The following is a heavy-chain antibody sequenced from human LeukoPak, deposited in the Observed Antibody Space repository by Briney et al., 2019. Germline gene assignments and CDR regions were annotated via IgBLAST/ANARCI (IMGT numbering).Heavy chain of an antibody. CDR2: ISGTDGST. J-gene: IGHJ4*02. CDR1: GCTSSNYD. V-gene: IGHV3-23*01. D-gene: IGHD3-3*01. Sequence: PGGSLRLSCAAPGCTSSNYDMSWVRQAPGKGLEWVSGISGTDGSTSYVDSVKGRFTISRDNSKNTLYLQMNSLRAEDTAVYYCVRRMRSGSCFDYWGQGTLLTVSS. CDR3: VRRMRSGSCFDY.